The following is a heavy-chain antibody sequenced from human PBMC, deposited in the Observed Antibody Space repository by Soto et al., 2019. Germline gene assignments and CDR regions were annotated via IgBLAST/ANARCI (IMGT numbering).Heavy chain of an antibody. Sequence: QVQLVESGGGVVQPGRSLSLSCAASGFTFSSYGIHWVRQAPGKGLEWVAVIWSDGSNKYYADSVKGRFTISRDNTKNTLYWQMNSLRAEDTAVYYCAREVLVRGIKYHAMDVWGQGPRSPSP. V-gene: IGHV3-33*01. D-gene: IGHD3-10*01. CDR3: AREVLVRGIKYHAMDV. CDR1: GFTFSSYG. J-gene: IGHJ6*02. CDR2: IWSDGSNK.